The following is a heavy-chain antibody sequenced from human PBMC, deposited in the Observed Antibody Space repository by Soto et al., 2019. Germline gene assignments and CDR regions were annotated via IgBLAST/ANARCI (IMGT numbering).Heavy chain of an antibody. CDR1: GYSFTSYW. D-gene: IGHD3-10*01. CDR3: ASPFYGSGSHSDAFDI. CDR2: IYPGDSDT. Sequence: GESLKISCXGSGYSFTSYWIGWVRQMPGKGLEWMGIIYPGDSDTRYSPSFQGQVTISADKSISTAYLQWSSLKASDTAMYYCASPFYGSGSHSDAFDIWGQGTMVTVSS. V-gene: IGHV5-51*01. J-gene: IGHJ3*02.